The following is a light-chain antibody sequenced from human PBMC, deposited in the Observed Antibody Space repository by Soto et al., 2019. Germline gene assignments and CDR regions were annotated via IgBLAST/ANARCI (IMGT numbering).Light chain of an antibody. J-gene: IGKJ4*01. V-gene: IGKV3-11*01. CDR1: QSVSSDY. CDR2: DAS. CDR3: QQRSNWLT. Sequence: EIMLTQSPDTLSLSPGERATLSCRASQSVSSDYLVWYQQQPGLPPRLLIYDASNRATGIPARFSGSGSGTDFTLTISSLEPEDFAVYYCQQRSNWLTFGGGTKVDIK.